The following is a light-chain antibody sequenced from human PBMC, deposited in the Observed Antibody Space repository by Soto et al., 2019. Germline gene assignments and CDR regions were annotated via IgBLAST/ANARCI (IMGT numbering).Light chain of an antibody. CDR2: AAS. Sequence: DIQMTQSPSSLSASVGDRVTITCRASQSVTTYLHWYQQKAGEAPKLLIHAASNLESGVPSRFSGSGSGTDFTLTISSLQPEDFATYYCQQSYGTWTFGQGTKVDIK. CDR3: QQSYGTWT. J-gene: IGKJ1*01. V-gene: IGKV1-39*01. CDR1: QSVTTY.